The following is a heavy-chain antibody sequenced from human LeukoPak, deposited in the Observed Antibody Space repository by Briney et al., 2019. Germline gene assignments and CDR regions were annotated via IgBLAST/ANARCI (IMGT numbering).Heavy chain of an antibody. CDR2: IYTSGNT. V-gene: IGHV4-4*07. Sequence: SETLSLTCTVSGDSISSFYWSWIRQPAGKGLEWIGRIYTSGNTNYNPSLKSRVTISVDTSKNQFSLKLSSMTAAGTAVYYCARELVDIVVVVGAMTQPYYFDYWGQGTLVTVSS. J-gene: IGHJ4*02. CDR3: ARELVDIVVVVGAMTQPYYFDY. D-gene: IGHD2-15*01. CDR1: GDSISSFY.